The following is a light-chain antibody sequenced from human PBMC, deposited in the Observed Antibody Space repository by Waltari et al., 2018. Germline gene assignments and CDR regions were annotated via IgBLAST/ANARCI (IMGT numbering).Light chain of an antibody. CDR2: GVI. CDR1: SSDVGFYNL. J-gene: IGLJ3*02. Sequence: QSALTQPASVSGSPGQSITISCTGTSSDVGFYNLVSWYQQHQNKAPKLIVHGVIERPSGVSNRFSGSKSGNTASLTISGLQAADEADYYCCSYAGRNIWVFGGGTKLTVL. CDR3: CSYAGRNIWV. V-gene: IGLV2-23*02.